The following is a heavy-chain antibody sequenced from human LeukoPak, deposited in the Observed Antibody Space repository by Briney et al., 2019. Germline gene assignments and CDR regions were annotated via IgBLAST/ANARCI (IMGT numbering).Heavy chain of an antibody. D-gene: IGHD4-17*01. J-gene: IGHJ3*01. CDR1: GFTFSSYA. CDR2: IRGSGVGT. CDR3: ARDPSGDYIGAFDF. V-gene: IGHV3-23*01. Sequence: GGSLRLSCVASGFTFSSYAMIWVRQSPGKGLEWVSAIRGSGVGTHYADSVKGRFTISRDNSKNTLYLQMNSLRADDSAVYYCARDPSGDYIGAFDFWGRGTTVTVSS.